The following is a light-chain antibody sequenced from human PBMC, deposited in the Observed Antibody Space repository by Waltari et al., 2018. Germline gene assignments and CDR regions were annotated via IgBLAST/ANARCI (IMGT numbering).Light chain of an antibody. Sequence: QSALTQPASVSGSPGQSITISCTGTGSDVGGYDYVAWDQQHPGKAPKLVYYEGRYRPSGVSSRFSTYTSGNTASLTISGLQAEDEADYYCSSYTPITISNWVFGGGTKLTVL. CDR2: EGR. V-gene: IGLV2-14*01. CDR3: SSYTPITISNWV. J-gene: IGLJ3*02. CDR1: GSDVGGYDY.